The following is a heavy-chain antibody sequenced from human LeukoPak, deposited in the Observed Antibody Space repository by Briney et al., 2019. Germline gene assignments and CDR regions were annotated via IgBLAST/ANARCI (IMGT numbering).Heavy chain of an antibody. CDR2: ISSSGSTI. D-gene: IGHD1-26*01. CDR1: GFTFSDYY. J-gene: IGHJ3*02. CDR3: ARDRGIVGSNDAFDI. V-gene: IGHV3-11*04. Sequence: NAGGSLRLSCAASGFTFSDYYMSWIRQAPGKGLEWVSYISSSGSTIYYADSVKGRFTISRDNAKNSLYLQMNSLRAEDTAVYYCARDRGIVGSNDAFDIWGQGTMVTVSS.